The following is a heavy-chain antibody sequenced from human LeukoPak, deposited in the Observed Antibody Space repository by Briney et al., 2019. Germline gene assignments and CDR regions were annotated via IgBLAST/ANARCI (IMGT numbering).Heavy chain of an antibody. CDR3: ARGPPRGKYYYMDV. Sequence: GGSLRLSCAASGFTFSSFDMHWVRQPTGQGLEWVSTIGTASDTYYPGSVEGRFTLSRDNAKNPLYLRMNSLTAGDTAVYYCARGPPRGKYYYMDVWGKGTTVTVSS. CDR2: IGTASDT. CDR1: GFTFSSFD. D-gene: IGHD1-1*01. J-gene: IGHJ6*03. V-gene: IGHV3-13*01.